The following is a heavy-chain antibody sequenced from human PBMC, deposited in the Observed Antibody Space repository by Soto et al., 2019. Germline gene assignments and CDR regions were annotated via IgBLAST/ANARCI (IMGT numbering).Heavy chain of an antibody. V-gene: IGHV1-69*13. CDR3: ARGGGGTMIVVVPGYFDY. J-gene: IGHJ4*02. D-gene: IGHD3-22*01. CDR2: IIPIFGTA. CDR1: GGTFSSYS. Sequence: GASVKVSCKASGGTFSSYSISWVLQAPGQGLEWMGGIIPIFGTANYAQKFQGRVTITADESTSTAYMELSSLRSEDTAVYYCARGGGGTMIVVVPGYFDYWGQGTLVTVSS.